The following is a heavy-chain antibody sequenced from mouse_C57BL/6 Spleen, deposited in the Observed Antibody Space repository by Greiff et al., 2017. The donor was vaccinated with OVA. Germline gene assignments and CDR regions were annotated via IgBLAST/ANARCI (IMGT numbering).Heavy chain of an antibody. J-gene: IGHJ1*03. Sequence: QVQLQQSGAELVRPGASVTLSCKASGYTFTDYEMHWVKQTPVHGLEWIGAIDPETGGTAYNQKFKGKAILTADKSSSTAYMELRSLTSEDSAVYYCTRHYYGSSHWYFDVWGTGTTVTVSS. CDR2: IDPETGGT. CDR1: GYTFTDYE. V-gene: IGHV1-15*01. CDR3: TRHYYGSSHWYFDV. D-gene: IGHD1-1*01.